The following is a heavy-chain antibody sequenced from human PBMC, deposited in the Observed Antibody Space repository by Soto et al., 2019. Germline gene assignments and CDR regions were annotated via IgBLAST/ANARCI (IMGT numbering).Heavy chain of an antibody. D-gene: IGHD2-8*01. Sequence: SETLSLTCTVSGGSISSYYWSWIRQPPGKGLEWIGYIYYSGSTNYNPSLKSRVTISVDTSKNQFSLKLSSVTAADTAVYYCARRGRGYAINNWFDPWGQGTLVTVS. CDR1: GGSISSYY. CDR2: IYYSGST. CDR3: ARRGRGYAINNWFDP. J-gene: IGHJ5*02. V-gene: IGHV4-59*01.